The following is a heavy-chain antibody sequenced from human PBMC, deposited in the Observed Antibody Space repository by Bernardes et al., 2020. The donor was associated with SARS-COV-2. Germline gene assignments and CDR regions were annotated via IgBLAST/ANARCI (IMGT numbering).Heavy chain of an antibody. CDR1: GFSFSTSW. Sequence: GGSLRLSCAASGFSFSTSWVHWVRQTPGKGLVWVSRINSDGSVIDYADSVKGRFTISRDNAKNTLYLQMNSLRVDDTAVYYCARDIATTGSWFDPWGQGTLVTVSS. D-gene: IGHD3-10*01. V-gene: IGHV3-74*01. CDR2: INSDGSVI. J-gene: IGHJ5*02. CDR3: ARDIATTGSWFDP.